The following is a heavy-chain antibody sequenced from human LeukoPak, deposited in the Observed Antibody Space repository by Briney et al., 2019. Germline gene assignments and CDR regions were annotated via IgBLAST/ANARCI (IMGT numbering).Heavy chain of an antibody. J-gene: IGHJ3*02. CDR1: GGSFSGYY. Sequence: SETLSLTCAVYGGSFSGYYWSWIRQPPGKGLEWIGEINHSGSTNYNPSLKSRVTISVDTSKNQFSLKLSSVTAADTAVYYCARGRSVGSGKEMTRKGAFDIWGQGTMVTVSS. D-gene: IGHD2-15*01. CDR2: INHSGST. CDR3: ARGRSVGSGKEMTRKGAFDI. V-gene: IGHV4-34*01.